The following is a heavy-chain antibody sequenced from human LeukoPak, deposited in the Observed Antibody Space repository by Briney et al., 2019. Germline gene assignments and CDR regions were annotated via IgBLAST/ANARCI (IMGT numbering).Heavy chain of an antibody. CDR1: GGTFSSYA. D-gene: IGHD5-18*01. V-gene: IGHV1-69*01. J-gene: IGHJ5*02. CDR2: IIPIFGTA. CDR3: ARDRSLRELWLRNWFDP. Sequence: SVKVSCKASGGTFSSYAISWVRQAPGQGLEWMGGIIPIFGTANYAQKFQGRVTITAYESTSTAYMELSSLRSEDTAVYYCARDRSLRELWLRNWFDPWGQGTLVTVSS.